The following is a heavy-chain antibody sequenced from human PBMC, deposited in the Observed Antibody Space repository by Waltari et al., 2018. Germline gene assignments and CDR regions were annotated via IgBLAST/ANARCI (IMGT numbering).Heavy chain of an antibody. J-gene: IGHJ5*01. V-gene: IGHV3-9*01. CDR1: GFIFDDYA. Sequence: EVHLVESGGGLVQPGRSLRLSCAASGFIFDDYAMHWVRQFPGKGREGVSGLKWNGDTTGYADSVKGRFTISRDNAKNSLFLQMDSLTPEDTAVYYCTKDSGASLVTSFVDSWGHGTLVTVSS. D-gene: IGHD4-4*01. CDR3: TKDSGASLVTSFVDS. CDR2: LKWNGDTT.